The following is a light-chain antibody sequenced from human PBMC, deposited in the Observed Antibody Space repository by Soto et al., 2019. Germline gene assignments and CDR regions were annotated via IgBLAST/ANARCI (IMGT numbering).Light chain of an antibody. CDR3: QSADSSGTSFV. CDR1: ALPKQY. V-gene: IGLV3-25*02. CDR2: KDS. Sequence: YELTQPPSVSVSPGQTARITCSGDALPKQYAYWYQQKPGQAPVLVIYKDSERPSGIPERFSGSSSGTTVTLTISGVQAEDEADYYCQSADSSGTSFVFGTGTKVTVL. J-gene: IGLJ1*01.